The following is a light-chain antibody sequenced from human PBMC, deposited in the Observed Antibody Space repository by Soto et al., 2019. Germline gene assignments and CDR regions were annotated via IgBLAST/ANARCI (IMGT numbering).Light chain of an antibody. CDR1: SSDVGASDF. J-gene: IGLJ2*01. CDR2: EIS. V-gene: IGLV2-14*01. CDR3: SSYTTSHTLV. Sequence: QSALTQPASVSESPGQSITISCTGTSSDVGASDFVSWYQQHPGKAPELIIYEISNRPSGVSRRFSGSKSGNTASLTISGLQAEDESDYYCSSYTTSHTLVFGGGTKLTVL.